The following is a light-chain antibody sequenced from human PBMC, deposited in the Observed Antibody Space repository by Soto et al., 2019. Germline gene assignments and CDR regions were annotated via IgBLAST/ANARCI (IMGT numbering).Light chain of an antibody. CDR1: QTITNY. J-gene: IGKJ1*01. CDR3: QQSYNTPQT. V-gene: IGKV1-39*01. Sequence: DIQMTQSPSSLSASVGDRVNIACRASQTITNYVNWYQQQSGKAPKLLIYATDTLQSGVPSRFSGSGSGTDYTLTISSLQPEDFAIYYCQQSYNTPQTFGQGTKVDI. CDR2: ATD.